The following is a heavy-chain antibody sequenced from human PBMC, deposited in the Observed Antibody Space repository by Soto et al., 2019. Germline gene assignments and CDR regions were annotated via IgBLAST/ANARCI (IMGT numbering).Heavy chain of an antibody. CDR3: AKAEGLWLRLSSIDY. D-gene: IGHD5-18*01. Sequence: GGSLRLSCAASGFTFSSYGMHWVRQAPGKGLEWVAVISYDGSNKYYADSVKGRFTISRDNSKNTLYLQMNSLRAEDTAVYYCAKAEGLWLRLSSIDYWGQGTLVTVSS. V-gene: IGHV3-30*18. CDR1: GFTFSSYG. J-gene: IGHJ4*02. CDR2: ISYDGSNK.